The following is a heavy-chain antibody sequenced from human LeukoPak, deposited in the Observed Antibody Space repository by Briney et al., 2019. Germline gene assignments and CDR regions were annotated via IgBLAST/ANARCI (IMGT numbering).Heavy chain of an antibody. V-gene: IGHV4-59*08. CDR3: ARRFYRDYYYGMDV. Sequence: PSETLSLTCTVSSGSISSYYWSWIRQPPGKGLEWIGYIYFSGSTNYNPSLKSRVTISVDTSKNQFSLKLSSVTAADTAVYYCARRFYRDYYYGMDVWGQGTTVTVSS. D-gene: IGHD2/OR15-2a*01. CDR2: IYFSGST. J-gene: IGHJ6*02. CDR1: SGSISSYY.